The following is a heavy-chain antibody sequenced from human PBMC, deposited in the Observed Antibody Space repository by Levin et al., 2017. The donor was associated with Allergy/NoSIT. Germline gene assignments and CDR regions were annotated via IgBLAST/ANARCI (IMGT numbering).Heavy chain of an antibody. V-gene: IGHV4-34*01. J-gene: IGHJ5*01. CDR3: ARVNIAVAGTPFDS. CDR2: INHRRGT. CDR1: GGSLSGSY. Sequence: SQTLSLTCAVYGGSLSGSYWTWIRQPPGKRLEWIGEINHRRGTNYNSSLESRVYISIDTSQRQFSLELSSVTAADTALYYCARVNIAVAGTPFDSWGQGTLVTVSS. D-gene: IGHD6-19*01.